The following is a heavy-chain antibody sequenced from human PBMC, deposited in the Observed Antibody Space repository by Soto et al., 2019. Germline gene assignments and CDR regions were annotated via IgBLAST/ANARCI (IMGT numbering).Heavy chain of an antibody. CDR2: ISGSGGNT. V-gene: IGHV3-23*01. D-gene: IGHD2-15*01. CDR3: AKSSYCSGGSCYPLPYWYFDL. CDR1: GFTFSSHG. J-gene: IGHJ2*01. Sequence: PGGSLRLSCAASGFTFSSHGMHWVRQAPGKGLEWVAAISGSGGNTYYADSVKGRFTISRDNSKNTLYLQMNSLRAEDTAVYYCAKSSYCSGGSCYPLPYWYFDLWGRGTLVTVSS.